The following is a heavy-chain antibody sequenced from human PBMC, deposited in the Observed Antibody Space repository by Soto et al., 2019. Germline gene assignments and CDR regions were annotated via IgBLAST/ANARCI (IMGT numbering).Heavy chain of an antibody. V-gene: IGHV3-23*01. CDR3: ANRSPYCSGGSCYSGVTDDY. Sequence: GGSLRLSCAASGFTFSSYAMSWVRQAPGKGLEWVSAISGSGGSTYYADSVKGRFTISRDNSKNTLHLQMNSLRAEDTAVYYCANRSPYCSGGSCYSGVTDDYWGQGTLVTVSS. J-gene: IGHJ4*02. D-gene: IGHD2-15*01. CDR1: GFTFSSYA. CDR2: ISGSGGST.